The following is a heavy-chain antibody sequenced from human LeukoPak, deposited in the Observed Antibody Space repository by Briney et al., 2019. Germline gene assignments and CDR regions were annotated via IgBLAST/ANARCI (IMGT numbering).Heavy chain of an antibody. V-gene: IGHV3-23*01. CDR2: IGGSGANT. CDR1: GFTFSSYG. Sequence: SGGSLRLSCAASGFTFSSYGMSWVRKAPGKGLEWVSSIGGSGANTYYADSVKGRFTISRDNSKNTLYLQMNSLRAEDTAVYYCAKDRVEGSGYFDWLRKTYYYYGMDVWGQGTTVTVSS. D-gene: IGHD3-9*01. J-gene: IGHJ6*02. CDR3: AKDRVEGSGYFDWLRKTYYYYGMDV.